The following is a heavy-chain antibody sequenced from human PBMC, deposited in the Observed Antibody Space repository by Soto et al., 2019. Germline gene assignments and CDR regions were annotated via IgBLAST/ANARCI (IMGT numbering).Heavy chain of an antibody. Sequence: SETLSLTCTVSGGSISSGGYSWSWIRQPPGKGLEWIGYMYHSGSTYYNPSLKSRVTISIDRSKNQFSLKLSSLRSEDTAVYYCARDQDILTGYYTAGWFDPWGQGTLVTVSS. CDR1: GGSISSGGYS. V-gene: IGHV4-30-2*01. D-gene: IGHD3-9*01. J-gene: IGHJ5*02. CDR3: ARDQDILTGYYTAGWFDP. CDR2: MYHSGST.